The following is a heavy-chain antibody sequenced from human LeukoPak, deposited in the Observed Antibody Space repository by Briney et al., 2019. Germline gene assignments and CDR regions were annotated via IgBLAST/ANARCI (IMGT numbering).Heavy chain of an antibody. V-gene: IGHV3-23*01. CDR2: IAAGGGGI. Sequence: GGSLRLSCAASGFTFDTYALTWVRQAPGKGLEWVSVIAAGGGGIQYADSVKGRFIISRDNSKNTLYLQMNNLRAEDTAVYYCTTLQYSYYYDSSGYPGGWGQGTLVTVSS. CDR3: TTLQYSYYYDSSGYPGG. J-gene: IGHJ4*02. CDR1: GFTFDTYA. D-gene: IGHD3-22*01.